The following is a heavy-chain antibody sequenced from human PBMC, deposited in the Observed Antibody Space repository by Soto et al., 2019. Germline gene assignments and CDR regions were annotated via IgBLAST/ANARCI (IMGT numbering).Heavy chain of an antibody. J-gene: IGHJ5*02. Sequence: QVQLVQSGAEVKKPGSSVKVSCKASGGTFSSYAISWVRQAPGQGLEWMGEIIPIFGTANYAQKFQGRVTITEEESTSTAYMELSSLRSEDTAVYYCARDRGHSSGYYPYWFDPWGQGTLVTVSS. D-gene: IGHD3-22*01. CDR3: ARDRGHSSGYYPYWFDP. CDR2: IIPIFGTA. V-gene: IGHV1-69*12. CDR1: GGTFSSYA.